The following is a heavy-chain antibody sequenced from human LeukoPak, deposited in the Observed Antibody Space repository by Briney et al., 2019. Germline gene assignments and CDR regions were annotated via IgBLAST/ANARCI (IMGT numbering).Heavy chain of an antibody. CDR3: ARDMQDDIAARHVHMNFQH. J-gene: IGHJ1*01. D-gene: IGHD6-6*01. CDR2: ISSSSSYI. V-gene: IGHV3-21*01. CDR1: GSTFSSYS. Sequence: GGSLRLSCAASGSTFSSYSMNWVRQAPGKGLEWVSSISSSSSYIYYADSVKGRFTISRDNAKNSLYLQMNSLRAEDTAVYYCARDMQDDIAARHVHMNFQHWGQGTLVTVSS.